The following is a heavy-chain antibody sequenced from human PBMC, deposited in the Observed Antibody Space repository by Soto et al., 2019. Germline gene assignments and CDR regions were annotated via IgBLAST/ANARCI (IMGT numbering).Heavy chain of an antibody. J-gene: IGHJ4*02. CDR3: AHRRYDILTGYPRVDY. Sequence: SGPTLVNPPQTLTLTCTFSGFSLSTSGVGVGWIRQPPGKALEWLALIYWDDDKRYSPSLKSRLTITKDTSKNQVVLTMTNMDPVDTATYYCAHRRYDILTGYPRVDYWGQGTLVTVSS. V-gene: IGHV2-5*02. CDR1: GFSLSTSGVG. CDR2: IYWDDDK. D-gene: IGHD3-9*01.